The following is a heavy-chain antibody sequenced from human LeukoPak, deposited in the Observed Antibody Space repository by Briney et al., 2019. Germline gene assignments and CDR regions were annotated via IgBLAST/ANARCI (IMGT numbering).Heavy chain of an antibody. CDR3: AMDSSGWYGIDY. V-gene: IGHV3-30*03. J-gene: IGHJ4*02. CDR1: GFTFSSYG. D-gene: IGHD6-19*01. CDR2: ISYDGSNK. Sequence: GGFLRLSCAASGFTFSSYGMHWVRQAPGKGLEWVAVISYDGSNKYYADSVKGRFTIFRDNSKNTLYLQMNSLRAEDTAVYYCAMDSSGWYGIDYWGQGTLVTVSS.